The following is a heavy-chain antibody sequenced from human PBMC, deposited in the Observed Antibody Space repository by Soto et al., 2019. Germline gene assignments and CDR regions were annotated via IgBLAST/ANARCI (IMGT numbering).Heavy chain of an antibody. D-gene: IGHD6-19*01. CDR2: ISAYNGNT. CDR1: GYTFTSYG. CDR3: ARDRYSSGWYDYLFDY. Sequence: QVQLVQSGAEVKKPGASVKVSCKASGYTFTSYGISWVRQAPGQGLEWMGWISAYNGNTNYAQKLQGRVTMTTDTSTSTADMELRSLRSDDTAVYYCARDRYSSGWYDYLFDYWGQGTLVTVSS. J-gene: IGHJ4*02. V-gene: IGHV1-18*04.